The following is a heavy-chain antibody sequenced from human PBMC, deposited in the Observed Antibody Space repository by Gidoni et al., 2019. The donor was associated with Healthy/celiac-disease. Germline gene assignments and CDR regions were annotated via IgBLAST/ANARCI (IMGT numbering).Heavy chain of an antibody. CDR3: ARANGSGRHRYYYHGMDV. J-gene: IGHJ6*02. Sequence: QVQLVESGGGLVKPGGSLRLSCAASGFTFSDYYMSWIRQAPGKGLEWVSYISSSSSYTNYADSVKGRFTISRDNAKNSLYLQMNSLRAEDTAVYYCARANGSGRHRYYYHGMDVWGQGTTVTVSS. CDR1: GFTFSDYY. D-gene: IGHD3-10*01. CDR2: ISSSSSYT. V-gene: IGHV3-11*05.